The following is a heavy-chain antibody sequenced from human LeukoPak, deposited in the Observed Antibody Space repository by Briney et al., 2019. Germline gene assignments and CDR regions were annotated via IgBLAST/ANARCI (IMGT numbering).Heavy chain of an antibody. V-gene: IGHV1-69*13. CDR3: ARDLGYYYDSSGKRTDAFDI. D-gene: IGHD3-22*01. CDR2: IIPIFGTA. CDR1: GGTFSSYA. Sequence: SVKVSCKASGGTFSSYAISWVRQAPGQGLEWMGGIIPIFGTANYAQEFQGRVTITADESTSTAYMELSSLRSEDTAVYYCARDLGYYYDSSGKRTDAFDIWGQGTMVTVSS. J-gene: IGHJ3*02.